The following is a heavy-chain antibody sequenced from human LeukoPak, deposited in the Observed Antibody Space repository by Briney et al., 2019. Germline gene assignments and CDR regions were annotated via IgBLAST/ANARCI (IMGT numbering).Heavy chain of an antibody. D-gene: IGHD6-6*01. CDR2: IYYSGST. CDR1: GGSIISGGYY. J-gene: IGHJ4*02. Sequence: SETLSLTCTVSGGSIISGGYYWSWIRQHPGKGLEWIGHIYYSGSTVYNPSLKSRVTISVDTSKNQFSLKLTSVTAADTAVYYCARFGTSSSRFFDQWGQGTLVTVSS. CDR3: ARFGTSSSRFFDQ. V-gene: IGHV4-31*03.